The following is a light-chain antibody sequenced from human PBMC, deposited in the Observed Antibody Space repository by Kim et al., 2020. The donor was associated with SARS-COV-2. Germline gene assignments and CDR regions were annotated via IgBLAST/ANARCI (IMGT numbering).Light chain of an antibody. CDR1: QSVSSN. CDR2: GAS. V-gene: IGKV3D-15*01. CDR3: QQYNNWPYT. J-gene: IGKJ2*01. Sequence: SVSPGERATLSCRASQSVSSNLAWYQQKPGQAPRLLIYGASTRATGIPARFSGSGSGTEFTLTISSLQSEDLAVYYCQQYNNWPYTFGQGTKLEI.